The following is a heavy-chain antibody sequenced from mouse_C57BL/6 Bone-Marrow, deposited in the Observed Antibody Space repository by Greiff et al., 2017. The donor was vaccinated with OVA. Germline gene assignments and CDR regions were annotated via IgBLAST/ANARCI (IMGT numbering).Heavy chain of an antibody. V-gene: IGHV1-62-2*01. J-gene: IGHJ2*01. CDR1: GYTFTKYC. CDR2: FYPGGGRI. CDR3: ARHEGTVYFDD. D-gene: IGHD1-1*01. Sequence: QVQLQQSGAELVKPGASVKLSCKASGYTFTKYCMHWVKQRSGQGLEWIGWFYPGGGRIKYNEKFKDKATLTADKSSSTVYMELSRLTSEDSAVYCGARHEGTVYFDDWGTGTTLTVSS.